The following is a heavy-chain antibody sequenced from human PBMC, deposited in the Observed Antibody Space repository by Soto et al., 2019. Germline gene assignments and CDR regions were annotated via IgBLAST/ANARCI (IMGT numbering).Heavy chain of an antibody. D-gene: IGHD3-22*01. Sequence: QVPLVQSGAEVKKPGASVKVSCKASGYTFTSYGISWVRQAPGQGLEWMGWISAYNGNTNYAQKLQGRVTMTTDTSAGTAYMELRSLRSDDTAVYYCARSHRSGEWLLLPGRVFDYWGQGTLVTVSS. CDR2: ISAYNGNT. CDR1: GYTFTSYG. J-gene: IGHJ4*02. V-gene: IGHV1-18*04. CDR3: ARSHRSGEWLLLPGRVFDY.